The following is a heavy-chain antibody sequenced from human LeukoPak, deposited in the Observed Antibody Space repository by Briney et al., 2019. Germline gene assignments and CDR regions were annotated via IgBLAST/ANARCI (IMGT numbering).Heavy chain of an antibody. CDR2: ISSSGRTI. Sequence: PGRSLRLSCAASGFTFSDYYMTWIRQAPGKGLEWISYISSSGRTIYYADSVKGRFTISRDNAKNSLYLQMNSLRAEDTAVYYCAKVVGATGLLDYWGQGTLVTVSS. CDR1: GFTFSDYY. V-gene: IGHV3-11*04. CDR3: AKVVGATGLLDY. J-gene: IGHJ4*02. D-gene: IGHD1-26*01.